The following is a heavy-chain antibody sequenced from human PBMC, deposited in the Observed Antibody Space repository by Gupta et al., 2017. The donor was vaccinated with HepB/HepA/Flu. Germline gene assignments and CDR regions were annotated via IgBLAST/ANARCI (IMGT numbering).Heavy chain of an antibody. CDR2: IYTTGST. Sequence: EVQLVESGGGLIQPGGSLRLSCAASGFIVSSYYMSWVRQAPRKGLEWVSLIYTTGSTGYAESVKGQFTISRDNSENTVYLQMNSLRPEDTAVYYCVRRGGEYWGQGTLVTVSS. CDR1: GFIVSSYY. D-gene: IGHD3-16*01. V-gene: IGHV3-53*01. CDR3: VRRGGEY. J-gene: IGHJ4*02.